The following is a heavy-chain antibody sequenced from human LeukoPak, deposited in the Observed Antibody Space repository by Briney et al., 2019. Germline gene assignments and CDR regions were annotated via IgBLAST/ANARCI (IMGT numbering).Heavy chain of an antibody. J-gene: IGHJ4*02. CDR2: INPSGGST. Sequence: ASVKVSCKASGYTFTSYYMHWVRHAPGQGLEWMGIINPSGGSTSYAQKFQGRVTMTRDMSTSTVHMELSSLRSEDTAVYYCARDRGSGGDCFDYWGQGTLVTVSS. D-gene: IGHD2-15*01. V-gene: IGHV1-46*01. CDR3: ARDRGSGGDCFDY. CDR1: GYTFTSYY.